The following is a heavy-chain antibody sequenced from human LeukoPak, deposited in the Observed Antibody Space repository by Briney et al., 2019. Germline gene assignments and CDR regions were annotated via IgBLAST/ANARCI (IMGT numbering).Heavy chain of an antibody. CDR1: GYTFSGYW. CDR2: IHPGDSDT. V-gene: IGHV5-51*01. CDR3: ERPQYSRAGGWDYMDV. D-gene: IGHD6-6*01. Sequence: LGESLKISCQGSGYTFSGYWIGWVRQLPGKGLEWVAIIHPGDSDTRYSQSFQGLVTISADKSMNTAYLQWSSLKASDTAIYYCERPQYSRAGGWDYMDVWGKGTTVTVSS. J-gene: IGHJ6*03.